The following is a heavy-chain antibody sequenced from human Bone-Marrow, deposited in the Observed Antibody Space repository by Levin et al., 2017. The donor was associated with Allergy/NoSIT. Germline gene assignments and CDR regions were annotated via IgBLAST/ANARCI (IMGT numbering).Heavy chain of an antibody. Sequence: NPGGSLRLSCVVSGFTLSSYSVNWIRQTPGKGLEWVSSISHDGRHIYYSDSVRGRFTTSRDNTKKSVYLQMSSLRADDTAVYYCVKDVTRGLVHDFWGQGTLVTVSS. D-gene: IGHD3-22*01. CDR1: GFTLSSYS. CDR2: ISHDGRHI. CDR3: VKDVTRGLVHDF. V-gene: IGHV3-21*01. J-gene: IGHJ4*02.